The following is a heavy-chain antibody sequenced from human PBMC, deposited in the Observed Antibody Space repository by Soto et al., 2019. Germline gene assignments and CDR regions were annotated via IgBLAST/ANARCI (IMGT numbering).Heavy chain of an antibody. Sequence: QVQLEQSGVEVKRPGASVKVSCKTSGYTFTSYDINWVRQATGQGLEWMGWINTNSGNTGYAQKFQGRVTMTRDTSISTAYMELSSLRSEDSAVYYCARVYGDADYWGQGTLVTVSS. CDR2: INTNSGNT. D-gene: IGHD4-17*01. CDR3: ARVYGDADY. V-gene: IGHV1-8*01. CDR1: GYTFTSYD. J-gene: IGHJ4*02.